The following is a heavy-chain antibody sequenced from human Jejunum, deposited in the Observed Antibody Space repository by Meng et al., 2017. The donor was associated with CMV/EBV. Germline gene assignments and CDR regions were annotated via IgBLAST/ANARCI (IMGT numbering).Heavy chain of an antibody. CDR1: VGSIKNYY. D-gene: IGHD6-19*01. CDR3: ARGYSSDWYDY. J-gene: IGHJ4*02. V-gene: IGHV4-4*07. Sequence: QGQLQESGPGLVKPSETLSLICTVSVGSIKNYYWNWIRQSAGKGLEWIGRIYTSGSTNYNPSLQSRVTMSVDTSKNQFSLKLTSVTAADTAVYYCARGYSSDWYDYWGQGALVTVSS. CDR2: IYTSGST.